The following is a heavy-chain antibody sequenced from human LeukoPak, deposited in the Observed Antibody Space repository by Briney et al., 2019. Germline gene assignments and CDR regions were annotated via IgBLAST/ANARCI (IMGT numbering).Heavy chain of an antibody. V-gene: IGHV3-21*04. Sequence: PGGSLRLSCAASGFTFSSYSMDWVRHAPGEGLEWVSSISSSSSYIYYADSVKGRFTISRDNAKNSLYQQMNRLMAEDTAVYYCASPPILGYCSGGSCYSGDYWGQGTLVTVSS. CDR3: ASPPILGYCSGGSCYSGDY. D-gene: IGHD2-15*01. CDR1: GFTFSSYS. CDR2: ISSSSSYI. J-gene: IGHJ4*02.